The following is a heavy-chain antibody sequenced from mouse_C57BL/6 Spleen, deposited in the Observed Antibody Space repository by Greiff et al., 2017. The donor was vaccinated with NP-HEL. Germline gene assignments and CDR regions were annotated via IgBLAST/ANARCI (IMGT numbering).Heavy chain of an antibody. Sequence: EVMLVESGPELVKPGASVKISCKASGYSFTGYYMNWVKQSPEKSLEWIGEINPSTGGTTYNQKFKAKATLTVDKSSSTAYMQLKSLTSEDSAVYYCARYGDYAFDYWGQGTTLTVSS. CDR2: INPSTGGT. CDR3: ARYGDYAFDY. J-gene: IGHJ2*01. V-gene: IGHV1-42*01. CDR1: GYSFTGYY. D-gene: IGHD1-1*02.